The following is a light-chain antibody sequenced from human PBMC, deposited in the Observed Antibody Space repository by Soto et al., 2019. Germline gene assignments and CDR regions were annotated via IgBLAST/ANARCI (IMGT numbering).Light chain of an antibody. CDR2: AAS. CDR1: PDINNF. CDR3: QRYNNAPWT. Sequence: DIQMTQSPSSLSASVGDRVTITCRASPDINNFLAWYQHKPGKVPKLLIYAASTLQSGVPSRFSGSGSGTDFTLTISSLQPEDVATYYCQRYNNAPWTFGQGNKVEIK. J-gene: IGKJ1*01. V-gene: IGKV1-27*01.